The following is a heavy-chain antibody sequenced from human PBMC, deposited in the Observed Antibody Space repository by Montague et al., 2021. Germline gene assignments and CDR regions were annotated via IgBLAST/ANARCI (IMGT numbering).Heavy chain of an antibody. Sequence: SLRLSCAASGFTFSSYWLHWVRQAPGKGLVWVSRISTDGSSTTYADSVKGRFTTSRDNAKSMLYLQMNSLRAEDTAVYYCTFYKFRETPRGFDYWGQGTLVTVSA. V-gene: IGHV3-74*01. D-gene: IGHD3-10*01. J-gene: IGHJ4*02. CDR3: TFYKFRETPRGFDY. CDR2: ISTDGSST. CDR1: GFTFSSYW.